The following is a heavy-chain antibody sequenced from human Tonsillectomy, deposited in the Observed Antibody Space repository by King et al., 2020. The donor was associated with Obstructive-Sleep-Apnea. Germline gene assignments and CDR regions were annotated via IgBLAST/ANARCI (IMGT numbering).Heavy chain of an antibody. CDR2: VSRDGSYK. V-gene: IGHV3-30*18. CDR1: GFTFSNYG. CDR3: AKEDEPWELIRYFGY. J-gene: IGHJ4*02. Sequence: VQLQESGGGVVQPGRSLRLSCAVSGFTFSNYGMHWVRQAPGKGLEWVAVVSRDGSYKYFADSVKGRFTISRDNSKNTLYLQMNSLRGEDTAVYYCAKEDEPWELIRYFGYWGQGTLVTVSS. D-gene: IGHD1-26*01.